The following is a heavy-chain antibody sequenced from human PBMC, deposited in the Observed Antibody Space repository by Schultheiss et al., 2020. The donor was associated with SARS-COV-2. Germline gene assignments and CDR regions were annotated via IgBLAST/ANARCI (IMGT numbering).Heavy chain of an antibody. CDR3: ARRPPIVVVTGGWCDP. D-gene: IGHD2-21*02. V-gene: IGHV4-34*01. J-gene: IGHJ5*02. Sequence: SETLSLTCAVYGGSFSGYYWSWIRRPPGKGLEWIGEINHSGSTNYNPSLKSRVTISVDTSKNQFSLKLSSVTAADTAVYYCARRPPIVVVTGGWCDPWGQGTLVTVSS. CDR1: GGSFSGYY. CDR2: INHSGST.